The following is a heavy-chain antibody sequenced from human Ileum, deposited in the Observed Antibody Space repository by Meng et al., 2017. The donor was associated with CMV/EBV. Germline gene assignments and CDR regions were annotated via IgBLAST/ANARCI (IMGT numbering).Heavy chain of an antibody. J-gene: IGHJ4*02. CDR3: ARTQVVRVFDF. CDR1: GGSFNDYY. CDR2: IYHSGST. D-gene: IGHD2-21*01. Sequence: QLQLQQWGAGLLKPSETLTLTCAVYGGSFNDYYWSWIRQSPGKGLEWIGEIYHSGSTNYNPSFKSRVSISVDTSKTQFSLKMYSVTAADTALYYCARTQVVRVFDFWGQGTLVTVSS. V-gene: IGHV4-34*01.